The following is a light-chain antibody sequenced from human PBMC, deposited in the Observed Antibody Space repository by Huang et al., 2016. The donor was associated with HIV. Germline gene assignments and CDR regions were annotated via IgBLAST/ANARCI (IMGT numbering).Light chain of an antibody. V-gene: IGKV3-11*01. CDR1: QTVGSY. Sequence: EVVLTQSPGTLSLSPGDRATLSCRASQTVGSYLAWYQQKPGQPPRLLIYDASNRATGMPARFSGSGYGTDFTLAISSLEPEDCAVYYCQQRVNWPLTFGGGTKVEIK. CDR3: QQRVNWPLT. J-gene: IGKJ4*01. CDR2: DAS.